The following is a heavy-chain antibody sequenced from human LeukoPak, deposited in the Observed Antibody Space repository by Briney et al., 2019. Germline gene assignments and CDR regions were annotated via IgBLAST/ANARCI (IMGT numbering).Heavy chain of an antibody. D-gene: IGHD6-19*01. CDR2: IWYDGSNK. CDR1: GFTFSSYG. Sequence: GGSLRLSCAASGFTFSSYGMHWVRQAPGKGLEWVAVIWYDGSNKYYADSVKGRFTISRDNAKNTLYLQMNSLRAEDTAVYYCAGIAVAASRWGQGTLVTVSS. J-gene: IGHJ4*02. CDR3: AGIAVAASR. V-gene: IGHV3-33*03.